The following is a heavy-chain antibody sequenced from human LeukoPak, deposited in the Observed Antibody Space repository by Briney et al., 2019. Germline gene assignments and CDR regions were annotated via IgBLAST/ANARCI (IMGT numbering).Heavy chain of an antibody. V-gene: IGHV3-74*01. CDR2: INSDGSST. CDR1: GFTFSSYW. Sequence: GGSLRLSCAASGFTFSSYWMHWVRQAPGKGLVWVSRINSDGSSTSYVDSVKGRFTISRDNAKNTLYLQMNSLRAEDTAVYYCAKDQIKYARVGELAPYFDYWGQGTLVTVSS. J-gene: IGHJ4*02. CDR3: AKDQIKYARVGELAPYFDY. D-gene: IGHD3-10*01.